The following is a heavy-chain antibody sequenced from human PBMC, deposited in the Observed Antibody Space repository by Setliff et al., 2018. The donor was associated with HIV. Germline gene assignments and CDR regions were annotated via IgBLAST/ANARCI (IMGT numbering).Heavy chain of an antibody. J-gene: IGHJ3*02. CDR1: GGSLSGYY. V-gene: IGHV4-34*01. Sequence: SETLSLTCVASGGSLSGYYWNWIRQTPGKGLEWIGEIHPTGHINYNPSYKSRVTVSLDTSKIQFSLKLNSVTAADTAVCYCARSRIRGYYDTSPAMAFDIWGQGTMVTVSS. CDR2: IHPTGHI. CDR3: ARSRIRGYYDTSPAMAFDI. D-gene: IGHD3-22*01.